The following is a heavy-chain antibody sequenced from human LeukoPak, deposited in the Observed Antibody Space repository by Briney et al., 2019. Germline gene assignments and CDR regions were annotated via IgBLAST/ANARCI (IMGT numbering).Heavy chain of an antibody. CDR3: ARRAATTGIIDY. J-gene: IGHJ4*02. D-gene: IGHD5-12*01. Sequence: GGSLRLSCAASGFTFSSYAMSWVRQAPGKGLEWVSTVSGSGVSTYYADFVKGRFTVSRDNSKNMLYLQMNSLRAEDTALYYCARRAATTGIIDYWGQGTLVTVSS. CDR2: VSGSGVST. V-gene: IGHV3-23*01. CDR1: GFTFSSYA.